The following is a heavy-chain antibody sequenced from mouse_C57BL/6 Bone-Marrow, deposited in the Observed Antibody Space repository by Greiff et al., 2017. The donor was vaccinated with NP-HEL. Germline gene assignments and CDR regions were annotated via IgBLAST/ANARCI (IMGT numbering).Heavy chain of an antibody. CDR2: INPNNGGT. D-gene: IGHD1-1*01. CDR1: GYTFTDYY. Sequence: EVQLQQSGPELVKPGASVKISCKASGYTFTDYYMNWVKQSHGKSLEWIGDINPNNGGTSYNQKFKGKATLTVDKSSSTAYIVRRSLTSEDSAVYYCARDDYYGSSPYYYAMDYWGQGTSVTVSS. V-gene: IGHV1-26*01. CDR3: ARDDYYGSSPYYYAMDY. J-gene: IGHJ4*01.